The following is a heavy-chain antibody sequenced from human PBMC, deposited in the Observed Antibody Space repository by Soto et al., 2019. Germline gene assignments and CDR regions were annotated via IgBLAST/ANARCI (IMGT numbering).Heavy chain of an antibody. Sequence: PSETLSLTCAVSGGSISSGGYSWSWIRQPPGKGLEWIGYIYHSGSTYYNPSLKSRVTISVDRSKNQFSLKLSSVTAADTAVYYCASFYSRSSGTFFDYWGQGTLVTVSS. J-gene: IGHJ4*02. V-gene: IGHV4-30-2*01. CDR3: ASFYSRSSGTFFDY. D-gene: IGHD6-6*01. CDR1: GGSISSGGYS. CDR2: IYHSGST.